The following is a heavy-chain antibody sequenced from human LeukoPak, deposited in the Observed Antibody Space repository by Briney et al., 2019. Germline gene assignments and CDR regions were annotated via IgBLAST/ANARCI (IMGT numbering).Heavy chain of an antibody. D-gene: IGHD6-13*01. J-gene: IGHJ6*02. CDR2: FDPEDGET. CDR1: GYTLTELS. V-gene: IGHV1-24*01. CDR3: ARYSSTWYSKAKGYYGMDV. Sequence: ASVKVSCKVSGYTLTELSMHWVRQAPGKGLEWMGGFDPEDGETIYAQKFQGRVTMTEDTSTDTAYMELSSLRSEDTAVYYCARYSSTWYSKAKGYYGMDVWGQGTTVTVSS.